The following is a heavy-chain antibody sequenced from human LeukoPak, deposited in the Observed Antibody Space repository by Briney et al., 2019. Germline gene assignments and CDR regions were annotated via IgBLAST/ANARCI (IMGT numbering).Heavy chain of an antibody. J-gene: IGHJ4*02. D-gene: IGHD3-3*01. CDR2: ISAYNGNT. CDR1: GYTFTSYG. Sequence: GASVKVSCKASGYTFTSYGISWVRQAPGQGLEWMGWISAYNGNTNYAQKLQGRVTMTTDTSTSTAYMELRSLRSDDTAVYYCARDTLLTYDFWSGYSSSSCDYWGQGTLVTVSS. CDR3: ARDTLLTYDFWSGYSSSSCDY. V-gene: IGHV1-18*01.